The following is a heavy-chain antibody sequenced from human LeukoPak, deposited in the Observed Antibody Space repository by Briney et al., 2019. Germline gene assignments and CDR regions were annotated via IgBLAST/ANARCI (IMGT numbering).Heavy chain of an antibody. CDR1: GGSFSGYY. J-gene: IGHJ4*02. CDR2: INHSGST. CDR3: ARLAGAAAAVTYFDY. Sequence: SETLSLTCAVYGGSFSGYYWSWIRQPPGKGLEWIGEINHSGSTNYNPSLKSRVTISVDTSKNQLSLKLSSVTAADTAVYYCARLAGAAAAVTYFDYWGQGTLVTVSS. D-gene: IGHD6-13*01. V-gene: IGHV4-34*01.